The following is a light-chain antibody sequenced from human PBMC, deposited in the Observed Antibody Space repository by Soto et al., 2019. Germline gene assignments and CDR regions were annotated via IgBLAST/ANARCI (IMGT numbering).Light chain of an antibody. Sequence: DVQMTQSPSSLSAPVGDRVTISCRASQSISSYLNWYQQKPGKAPKLLIYDASRLQSGVPSRFSGSGSGTDFTLTISSLQPEDFATYYCQQNYYTPQTFGQGTKVDIK. J-gene: IGKJ1*01. CDR3: QQNYYTPQT. CDR2: DAS. CDR1: QSISSY. V-gene: IGKV1-39*01.